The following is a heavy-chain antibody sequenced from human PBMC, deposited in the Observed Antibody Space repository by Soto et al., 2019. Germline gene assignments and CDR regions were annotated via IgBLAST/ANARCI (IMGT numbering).Heavy chain of an antibody. D-gene: IGHD1-1*01. CDR3: ATTGTTYYYGMDV. CDR1: GGSISSGGYY. J-gene: IGHJ6*02. V-gene: IGHV4-31*03. Sequence: SETLSLTCTVSGGSISSGGYYWSWIRQHPGKGLEWIGYIYYSGSTYYNPSLKSRVTISVDTSKNQFSLKLSSVTAADTAVYYCATTGTTYYYGMDVWGQGTTVTVSS. CDR2: IYYSGST.